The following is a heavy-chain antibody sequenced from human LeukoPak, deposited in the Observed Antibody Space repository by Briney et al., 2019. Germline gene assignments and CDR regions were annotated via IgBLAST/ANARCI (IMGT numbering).Heavy chain of an antibody. J-gene: IGHJ3*02. CDR3: ASSPRRRGDAFDI. CDR1: GGSFSGYY. V-gene: IGHV4-34*01. CDR2: INHSGST. Sequence: SETLSLTCAVYGGSFSGYYWSWIRQPPGKGLEWIGEINHSGSTNYNPSLKSRVTISVDTSKNQFSLKLSSVTAADTAVCYCASSPRRRGDAFDIWGQGTMVTVSS. D-gene: IGHD6-25*01.